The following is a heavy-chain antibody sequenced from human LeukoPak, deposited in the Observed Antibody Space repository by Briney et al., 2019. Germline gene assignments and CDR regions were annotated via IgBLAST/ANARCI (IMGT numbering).Heavy chain of an antibody. D-gene: IGHD5-12*01. J-gene: IGHJ4*02. CDR3: ARGPSGYHNT. V-gene: IGHV3-7*01. CDR2: IKEDGSER. Sequence: GGSLRLSCAASGFTFSSYWMSWVRQAPGKGLEWVANIKEDGSERYYVDSVKGRFTISRDNSKNTLYLQMNSLRAEDTAVYYCARGPSGYHNTGGQGTLVTVSS. CDR1: GFTFSSYW.